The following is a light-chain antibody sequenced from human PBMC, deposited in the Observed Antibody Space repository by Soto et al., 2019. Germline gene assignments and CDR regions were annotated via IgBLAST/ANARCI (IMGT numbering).Light chain of an antibody. CDR3: QQYGSSLAVT. CDR2: GAS. V-gene: IGKV3-20*01. Sequence: EIVLTQSPGTLSLSPGERATLSCRASQSVSRSYLAWYQQKPGQAPRLLIYGASSRATGIPDRFSGSGSGTDFPLTISRLEPEDFAVYYCQQYGSSLAVTFGQGTKVEIK. J-gene: IGKJ1*01. CDR1: QSVSRSY.